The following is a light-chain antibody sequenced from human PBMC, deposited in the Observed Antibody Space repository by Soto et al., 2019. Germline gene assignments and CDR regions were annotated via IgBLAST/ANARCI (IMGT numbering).Light chain of an antibody. Sequence: DIQMTQSPSSLSASVGDRVTITCQASQDISNYLNWYQQKPGKAPKLLIYDAPNLETGVPSRFSGSVSGTDFTFTISSLQPEDIATYYCQQYDNLPITFGQGTRLEIK. J-gene: IGKJ5*01. V-gene: IGKV1-33*01. CDR1: QDISNY. CDR3: QQYDNLPIT. CDR2: DAP.